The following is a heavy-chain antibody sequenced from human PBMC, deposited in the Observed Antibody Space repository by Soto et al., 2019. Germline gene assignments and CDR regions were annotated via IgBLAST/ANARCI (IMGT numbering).Heavy chain of an antibody. V-gene: IGHV4-31*03. CDR3: ARDVAYSTSSRWFDP. J-gene: IGHJ5*02. D-gene: IGHD6-6*01. CDR1: GGSISSGGYY. Sequence: SETLSLTCTVSGGSISSGGYYWSWVRQHPGKGLEWIAYIYYSGSTYYNPSLKSRITISVDTSKNQFSLKLSSVTAADTAVYYCARDVAYSTSSRWFDPWGQGILGT. CDR2: IYYSGST.